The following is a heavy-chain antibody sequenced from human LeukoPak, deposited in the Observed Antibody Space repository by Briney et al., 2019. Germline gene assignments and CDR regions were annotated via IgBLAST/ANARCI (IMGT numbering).Heavy chain of an antibody. CDR2: IRQDGSEE. CDR1: GFMFSNSW. V-gene: IGHV3-7*03. D-gene: IGHD2/OR15-2a*01. J-gene: IGHJ4*02. Sequence: GGSLRLSCAASGFMFSNSWMNWVRQAPGKGLEWLANIRQDGSEEHYVDSVKGRFTISRDNSKNSLYLQMNSLRVEDTAVYYCASGFHWGQGTLVTVSS. CDR3: ASGFH.